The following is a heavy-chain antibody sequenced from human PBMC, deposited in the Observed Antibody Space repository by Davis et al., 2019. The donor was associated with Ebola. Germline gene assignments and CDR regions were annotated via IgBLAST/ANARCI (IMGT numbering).Heavy chain of an antibody. D-gene: IGHD2-15*01. J-gene: IGHJ3*02. Sequence: PGGSLRLSCAASGFTFSNYWMAWVRQAPGKGLEWVANINQGGSQNYYVESVKGRFTISRDNAKNSLYLQMNSLRAEDTAVYYCARDKDCSGGSCFDAFDIWGQGTMVTVSS. V-gene: IGHV3-7*01. CDR2: INQGGSQN. CDR3: ARDKDCSGGSCFDAFDI. CDR1: GFTFSNYW.